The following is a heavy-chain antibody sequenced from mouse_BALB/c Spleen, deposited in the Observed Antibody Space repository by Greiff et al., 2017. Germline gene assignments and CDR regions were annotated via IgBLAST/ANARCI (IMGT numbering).Heavy chain of an antibody. CDR3: ARKRRGSYDL. CDR2: INPSSGYT. D-gene: IGHD2-12*01. Sequence: QVQLQQSAAELARPGASVKMSCKASGYTFTSYTMHWVKQRPGQGLEWIGYINPSSGYTEYNQKFKDKTTLTADKSSSTAYMQLSSLTSEDSAVYYCARKRRGSYDLWGQGTLVTVSA. CDR1: GYTFTSYT. V-gene: IGHV1-4*02. J-gene: IGHJ3*01.